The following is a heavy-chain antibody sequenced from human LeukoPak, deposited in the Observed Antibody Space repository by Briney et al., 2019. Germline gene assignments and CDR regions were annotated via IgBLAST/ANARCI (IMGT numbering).Heavy chain of an antibody. CDR1: GYNFISYY. V-gene: IGHV1-46*01. CDR3: AREDVVLVDAVRYYYYGMDV. J-gene: IGHJ6*02. Sequence: ASVNVSCKASGYNFISYYMHWVRPAPGQGLEWMGIINPSGGSTSYAQKFQDRVTMTRDTSTSTVYMELSSLKSEDTGVYYRAREDVVLVDAVRYYYYGMDVWGRGTTVTVSS. CDR2: INPSGGST. D-gene: IGHD2-8*01.